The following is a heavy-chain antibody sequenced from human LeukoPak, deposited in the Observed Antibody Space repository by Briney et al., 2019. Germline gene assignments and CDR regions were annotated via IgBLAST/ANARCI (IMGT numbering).Heavy chain of an antibody. CDR2: IYYSGST. Sequence: PSQTLSLTCTVSGGSISSGDYYWTWIRQPPGKGLEWIGYIYYSGSTYYNPSLKSRLTISVDTSKNQFSLKLSSVTAADTAVYYCASIPDSSGYFAFDIWGQGTMVTVSS. D-gene: IGHD3-22*01. V-gene: IGHV4-30-4*01. CDR3: ASIPDSSGYFAFDI. CDR1: GGSISSGDYY. J-gene: IGHJ3*02.